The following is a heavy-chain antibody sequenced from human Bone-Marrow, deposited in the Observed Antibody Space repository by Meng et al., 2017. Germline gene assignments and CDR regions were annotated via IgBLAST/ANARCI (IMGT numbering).Heavy chain of an antibody. CDR2: FHHSGTT. D-gene: IGHD6-19*01. CDR1: GASVSSGYW. CDR3: AASPGWWRIDS. V-gene: IGHV4-4*02. J-gene: IGHJ4*02. Sequence: VLLQESGPGLVKPSGTLSLTCGVSGASVSSGYWWTWVRQPPGKGLEWIGEFHHSGTTNYNPSLRSRVTISVDTSKNQFSLRLTSVTAADTAVYYCAASPGWWRIDSWGQGTLVTVSS.